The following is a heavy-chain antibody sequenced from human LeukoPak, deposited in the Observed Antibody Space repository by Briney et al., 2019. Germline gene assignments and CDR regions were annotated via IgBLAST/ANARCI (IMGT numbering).Heavy chain of an antibody. V-gene: IGHV4-39*07. Sequence: SETLSLTCTVSGGSISSSSYYWGWIRQPPGKGLEWIGSIYYSGSTYYNPSLKSRVTISVDTSKNQFSLKLSSVTAADTAVYYCARIRGSGSYYTPRYFDYWGQGTLVTVSS. CDR2: IYYSGST. CDR1: GGSISSSSYY. D-gene: IGHD3-10*01. J-gene: IGHJ4*02. CDR3: ARIRGSGSYYTPRYFDY.